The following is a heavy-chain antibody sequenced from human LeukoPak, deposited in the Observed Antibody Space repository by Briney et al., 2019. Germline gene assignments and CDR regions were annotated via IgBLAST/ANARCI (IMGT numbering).Heavy chain of an antibody. D-gene: IGHD4-17*01. CDR2: ISAYNGNT. Sequence: ASVKVSCKASGYTFTSYGISWVRQAPGQGLEWMGWISAYNGNTNYAQKLQGRVTMTTDTSTSTAYMELRSLRSDDTAVYYCARDLNPTVILTTQSHGGWFDPWGQGTLVTVSS. CDR3: ARDLNPTVILTTQSHGGWFDP. J-gene: IGHJ5*02. CDR1: GYTFTSYG. V-gene: IGHV1-18*01.